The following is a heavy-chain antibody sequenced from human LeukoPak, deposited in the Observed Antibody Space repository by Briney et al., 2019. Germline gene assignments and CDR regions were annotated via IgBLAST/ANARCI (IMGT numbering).Heavy chain of an antibody. CDR1: GYTFTSYA. Sequence: ASVKVSCKASGYTFTSYAMHWVRQAPGQRLEWMGWINAGNGNTKYSQKFQGRVTITRDTSASTAYMELSSLRSEDTAVYYCARDRTVTTHWYFDLWGRGTLVTVSS. CDR3: ARDRTVTTHWYFDL. CDR2: INAGNGNT. D-gene: IGHD4-17*01. V-gene: IGHV1-3*01. J-gene: IGHJ2*01.